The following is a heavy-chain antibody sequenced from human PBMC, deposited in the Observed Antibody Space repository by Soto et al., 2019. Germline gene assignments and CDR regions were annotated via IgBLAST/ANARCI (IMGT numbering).Heavy chain of an antibody. V-gene: IGHV3-53*01. D-gene: IGHD6-13*01. Sequence: EVQLVESGGGLIQPGGSLRLSCAASGFSVSSKYMSWVRQAPGKGLEWVSVIYSAGSTNYADSVKGRFTISRDNSKNTLYLQMNSLRAEGTAIYYCARDRGPAAAGNFDYWGQGTLVTVSS. J-gene: IGHJ4*02. CDR3: ARDRGPAAAGNFDY. CDR1: GFSVSSKY. CDR2: IYSAGST.